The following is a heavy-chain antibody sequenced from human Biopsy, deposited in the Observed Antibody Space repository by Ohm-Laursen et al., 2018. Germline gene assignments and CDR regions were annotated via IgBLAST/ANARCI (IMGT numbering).Heavy chain of an antibody. V-gene: IGHV1-18*01. CDR2: INPYNGDT. Sequence: ASVKVSCKASGYTFINYGFSWVRQAPGQGLEWMGWINPYNGDTNYAQKLQGRVTMTTDTSTSTAYMELRSLRSDDTAVYYCARGPHSGSHSCFDYWGRGTLVTVSS. J-gene: IGHJ4*02. CDR3: ARGPHSGSHSCFDY. CDR1: GYTFINYG. D-gene: IGHD1-26*01.